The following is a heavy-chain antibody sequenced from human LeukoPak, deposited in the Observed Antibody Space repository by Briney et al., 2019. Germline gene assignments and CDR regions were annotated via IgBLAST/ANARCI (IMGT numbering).Heavy chain of an antibody. CDR3: ATGGSTSRLYYYYYMDV. V-gene: IGHV3-30*02. J-gene: IGHJ6*03. D-gene: IGHD2-2*01. CDR1: GFTFSSYG. CDR2: IRYDGSNK. Sequence: GGSLRLSCAASGFTFSSYGMHWVRQAPGKGLEWVAFIRYDGSNKYYADSVKGRFTISRDNSKNTLYLQMNSLRAEDTAVYYCATGGSTSRLYYYYYMDVWGKGTTVTVSS.